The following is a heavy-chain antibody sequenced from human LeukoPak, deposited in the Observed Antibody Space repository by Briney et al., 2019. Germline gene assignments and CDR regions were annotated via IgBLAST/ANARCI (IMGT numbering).Heavy chain of an antibody. V-gene: IGHV4-34*01. CDR1: GGSFSGYY. J-gene: IGHJ4*02. CDR3: ARVDEPSTVTTGFDY. CDR2: INHSGST. D-gene: IGHD4-17*01. Sequence: PSETLSLTCAVYGGSFSGYYWSWIRQPPGKGLEWIGEINHSGSTYYNPSLKSRVTISVDTSKNQFSLKLSSVTAADTAVYYCARVDEPSTVTTGFDYWGQGTLVTVSS.